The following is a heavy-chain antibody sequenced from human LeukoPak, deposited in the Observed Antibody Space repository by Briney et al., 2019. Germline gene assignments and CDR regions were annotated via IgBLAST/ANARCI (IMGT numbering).Heavy chain of an antibody. Sequence: PSGGSLRLSCAASGFTFSSYAMSWVRQAPGKGLERVSAISGSGGSTYYADSVKGRFTISRDNSKNTLYLQMNSLRAEDTAVYYCARNQWPDPNPVDYWGQGTLVTVSS. V-gene: IGHV3-23*01. J-gene: IGHJ4*02. CDR3: ARNQWPDPNPVDY. D-gene: IGHD6-19*01. CDR2: ISGSGGST. CDR1: GFTFSSYA.